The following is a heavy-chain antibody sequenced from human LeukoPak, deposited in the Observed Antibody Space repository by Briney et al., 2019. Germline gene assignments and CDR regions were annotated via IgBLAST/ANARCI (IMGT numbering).Heavy chain of an antibody. V-gene: IGHV3-23*01. D-gene: IGHD3-22*01. CDR3: AKSQGSGYYNYFDY. CDR1: GFTFSSYT. Sequence: GGSLRLSCAASGFTFSSYTMSWVRQAPGKGREWVSVFTASGGNTYYADSVKGRVTISRDNSKNTLDLQMNSLRAEDTAVYYCAKSQGSGYYNYFDYWGQGTLVTVSS. CDR2: FTASGGNT. J-gene: IGHJ4*02.